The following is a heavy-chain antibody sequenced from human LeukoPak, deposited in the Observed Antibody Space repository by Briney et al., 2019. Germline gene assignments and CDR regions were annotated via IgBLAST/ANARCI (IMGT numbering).Heavy chain of an antibody. J-gene: IGHJ4*02. CDR3: AREDYYDRSGPFY. CDR2: IKQDGSEK. V-gene: IGHV3-7*01. CDR1: GFTFSSYW. D-gene: IGHD3-22*01. Sequence: PGGSLRLSCAASGFTFSSYWRSWVRQALGKGLEWVANIKQDGSEKYYVDSVKGRFTISRDNAKNSLYLQMNSLRAEDTAVYYCAREDYYDRSGPFYWGQGTLVTVSS.